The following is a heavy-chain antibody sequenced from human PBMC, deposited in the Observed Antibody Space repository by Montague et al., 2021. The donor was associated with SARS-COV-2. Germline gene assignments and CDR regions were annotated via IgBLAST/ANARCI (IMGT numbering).Heavy chain of an antibody. V-gene: IGHV3-9*01. CDR3: AKDTYYFGSGSYTWDN. D-gene: IGHD3-10*01. CDR1: GFTFDEYA. Sequence: SLRLSCAASGFTFDEYAMHWVRQAPGKGLEWVSGISWNSGSIGYADSVKGRFTISRDNAKSSLYLQMDSLRPEDTALYYCAKDTYYFGSGSYTWDNWGRGTLVTVSS. J-gene: IGHJ4*02. CDR2: ISWNSGSI.